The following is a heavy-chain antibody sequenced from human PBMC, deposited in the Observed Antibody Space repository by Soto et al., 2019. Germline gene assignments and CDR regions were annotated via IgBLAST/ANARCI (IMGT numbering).Heavy chain of an antibody. J-gene: IGHJ3*02. V-gene: IGHV1-46*01. CDR1: GYTFTSYY. CDR2: INPSGGST. Sequence: GASVKVSCKASGYTFTSYYMHWVRQAPGQGLEWMGIINPSGGSTSYAQKFQGRVTMTRDTSTSTVYMELSSLRSEDTAVYYCATVGHTAYGDYDAFDIWGQGTMVTVSS. D-gene: IGHD4-17*01. CDR3: ATVGHTAYGDYDAFDI.